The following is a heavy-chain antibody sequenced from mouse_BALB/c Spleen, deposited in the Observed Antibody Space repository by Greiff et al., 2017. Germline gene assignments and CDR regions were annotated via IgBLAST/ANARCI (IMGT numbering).Heavy chain of an antibody. D-gene: IGHD1-1*01. CDR3: ASGGSSYAMDY. CDR1: GYTFSSYW. CDR2: ILPGSGST. V-gene: IGHV1-9*01. J-gene: IGHJ4*01. Sequence: VQLQQSGAELMKPGASVKISCKATGYTFSSYWIEWVKQRPGHGLEWIGEILPGSGSTNYNEKFKGKATFTADTSSNTAYMQLSSLTSEDSAVYYCASGGSSYAMDYWGQGTSVTVSS.